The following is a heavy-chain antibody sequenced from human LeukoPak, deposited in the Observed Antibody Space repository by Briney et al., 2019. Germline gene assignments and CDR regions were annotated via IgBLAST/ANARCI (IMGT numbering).Heavy chain of an antibody. CDR1: GFTFSSYA. J-gene: IGHJ4*02. CDR2: ISGSGGST. D-gene: IGHD3-3*02. CDR3: AKDRIFGVVSMKFLDY. Sequence: GGSLRLSCAASGFTFSSYAMSWVRQAPGKGLEWVSAISGSGGSTYYADSVKGRFTISRDNSKNTLYLQMNSLRAEDTAVYYCAKDRIFGVVSMKFLDYGGQGTLVSVAS. V-gene: IGHV3-23*01.